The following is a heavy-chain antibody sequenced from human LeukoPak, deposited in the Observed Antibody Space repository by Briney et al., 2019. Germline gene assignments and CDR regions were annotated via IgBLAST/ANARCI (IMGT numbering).Heavy chain of an antibody. CDR3: ARVSRQGGTNNIAVASPDY. Sequence: GGSLRLSCAASGFTFSSYAMHWVRQAPGKGLEWVAVISYDGSNKYYADSVKGRFTISRDNSKNTLYLQMNSLRAEDTAVYYCARVSRQGGTNNIAVASPDYWGQGTLVTVSS. CDR1: GFTFSSYA. J-gene: IGHJ4*02. V-gene: IGHV3-30-3*01. CDR2: ISYDGSNK. D-gene: IGHD6-19*01.